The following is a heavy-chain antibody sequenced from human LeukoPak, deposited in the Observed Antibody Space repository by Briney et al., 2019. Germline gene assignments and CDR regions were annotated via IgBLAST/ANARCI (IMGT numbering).Heavy chain of an antibody. CDR2: IYYSGST. D-gene: IGHD6-19*01. V-gene: IGHV4-39*01. CDR1: GGSISSSSYY. Sequence: PSETLSLTCTVSGGSISSSSYYWGWIRQPPGKGLEWIGSIYYSGSTYHNPSLKSRVTISVDTSKNQFSLKLSSVTAADTAVYYCARSPQQWLVRVTGAFDIWGQGTMVTVSS. CDR3: ARSPQQWLVRVTGAFDI. J-gene: IGHJ3*02.